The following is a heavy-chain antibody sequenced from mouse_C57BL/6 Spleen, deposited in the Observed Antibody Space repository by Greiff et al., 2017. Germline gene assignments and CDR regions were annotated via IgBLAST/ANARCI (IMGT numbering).Heavy chain of an antibody. CDR2: IYPSDSET. CDR3: AREPPITTVVAPYFVY. V-gene: IGHV1-61*01. CDR1: GYTFTSYW. J-gene: IGHJ2*01. Sequence: QVQLQQPGAELVRPGSSVKLSCKASGYTFTSYWMDWVKQRPGQGLEWIGNIYPSDSETHYNQKFKDKATLTVDKSSSTAYMQLSSLTSEDSAVYYCAREPPITTVVAPYFVYWGQGTTLTVSS. D-gene: IGHD1-1*01.